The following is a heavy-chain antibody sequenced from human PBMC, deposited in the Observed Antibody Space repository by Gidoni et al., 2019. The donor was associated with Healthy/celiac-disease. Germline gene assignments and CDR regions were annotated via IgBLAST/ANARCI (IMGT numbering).Heavy chain of an antibody. CDR1: GFTFSSHC. CDR2: KKQDGSEK. J-gene: IGHJ6*02. V-gene: IGHV3-7*01. CDR3: ARDGVVVVAATIYYYYGMDV. Sequence: EVQLVESGGGLVQPGGFVRSSCAASGFTFSSHCMSWVRQAPAKVLEWVANKKQDGSEKYYVDSVKGRFTISRDNAKNSLYLQMDSLRAEDTAVYYCARDGVVVVAATIYYYYGMDVWGQGTTVTVSS. D-gene: IGHD2-15*01.